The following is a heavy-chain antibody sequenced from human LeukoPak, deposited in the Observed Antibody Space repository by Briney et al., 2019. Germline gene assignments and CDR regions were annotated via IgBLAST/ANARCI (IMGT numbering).Heavy chain of an antibody. Sequence: PGGSLRLSCAASGFTFTDSYMTWVRQAPGKGLEWLSYISGSGDDTNYADSVRGRFTISRDNAKNSLYLQMNSLRVEDTAVYYCARDPRTVRIWGQGTLVTVSS. CDR2: ISGSGDDT. V-gene: IGHV3-11*06. D-gene: IGHD1-1*01. CDR1: GFTFTDSY. CDR3: ARDPRTVRI. J-gene: IGHJ4*02.